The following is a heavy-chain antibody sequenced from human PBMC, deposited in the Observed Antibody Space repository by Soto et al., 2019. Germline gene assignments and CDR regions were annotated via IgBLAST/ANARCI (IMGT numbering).Heavy chain of an antibody. CDR1: GFTFNIYW. J-gene: IGHJ4*02. CDR3: ARDRDDLCDY. CDR2: IKSDGSDT. D-gene: IGHD1-1*01. V-gene: IGHV3-74*01. Sequence: EVQLVESGGGLVQPGGSLRLSCATSGFTFNIYWMHWVRQAPGKGLVWISRIKSDGSDTIYADSVMGRFTNSRDNARNTLKMRMNSLRAEETATAKCARDRDDLCDYWGQGTLVTVSS.